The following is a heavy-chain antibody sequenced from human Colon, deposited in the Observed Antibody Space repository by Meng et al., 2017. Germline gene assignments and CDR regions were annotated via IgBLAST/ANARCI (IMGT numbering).Heavy chain of an antibody. CDR1: GGFLNSDDYY. CDR2: LSYSGNT. CDR3: AREWRHYYGAGSFDY. J-gene: IGHJ4*02. Sequence: QAHLQESGPGLVKPSQTASLTCTVSGGFLNSDDYYWSWIRQSPGGGLEWIGLLSYSGNTFYNPSLRSRVAISADTSKGQFSLYLRSVTAADTAVYYCAREWRHYYGAGSFDYWGQGALVTVSS. V-gene: IGHV4-30-4*01. D-gene: IGHD3-10*01.